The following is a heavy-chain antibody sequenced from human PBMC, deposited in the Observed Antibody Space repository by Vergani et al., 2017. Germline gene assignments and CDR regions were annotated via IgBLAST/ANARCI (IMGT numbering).Heavy chain of an antibody. Sequence: VQLVQSGAEVKKPGASVKVSCKASGYTFTSYWIGWVRQMPGKGLEWMGIIYPGDSDTRYSPSFQGQVTISADKSISTAYLQWSSLKASDTAMYYCARRSYYDSSGTRDDAFDIWGQGTMVTVSS. CDR2: IYPGDSDT. V-gene: IGHV5-51*01. J-gene: IGHJ3*02. CDR1: GYTFTSYW. CDR3: ARRSYYDSSGTRDDAFDI. D-gene: IGHD3-22*01.